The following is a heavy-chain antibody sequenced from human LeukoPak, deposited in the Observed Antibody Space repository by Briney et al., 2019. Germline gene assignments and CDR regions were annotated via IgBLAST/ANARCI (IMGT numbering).Heavy chain of an antibody. J-gene: IGHJ4*02. Sequence: RGSLRLSCAASGFTVSSSYMTWVRQAPGKGLEWVSVIYSGGTTYYADSVKGRFTISRDNSKNTLYLQMNSLRDEDTAVYYCARGVAAAGTTLDCWGQGTLVTVSS. CDR3: ARGVAAAGTTLDC. V-gene: IGHV3-66*01. CDR2: IYSGGTT. CDR1: GFTVSSSY. D-gene: IGHD6-13*01.